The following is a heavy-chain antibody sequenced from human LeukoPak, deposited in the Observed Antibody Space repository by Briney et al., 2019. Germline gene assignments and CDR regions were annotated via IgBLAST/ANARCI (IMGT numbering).Heavy chain of an antibody. CDR3: ARDLDARDCSGGTWCYAHTALDL. CDR1: GYIFGNYA. V-gene: IGHV1-18*01. J-gene: IGHJ3*01. CDR2: ISGYSGDT. D-gene: IGHD2-15*01. Sequence: ASVKVSCKSSGYIFGNYAITWVRHAPGQGLEWMGSISGYSGDTYSAQKLQGRVTMTRDTSTGTAFMELRSLRSDDTAIYYCARDLDARDCSGGTWCYAHTALDLWGQGTMVTVSS.